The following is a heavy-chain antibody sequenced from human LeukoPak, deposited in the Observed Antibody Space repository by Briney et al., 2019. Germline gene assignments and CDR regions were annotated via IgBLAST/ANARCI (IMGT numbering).Heavy chain of an antibody. J-gene: IGHJ4*02. CDR3: ARTYYDFWSGYYGSYYFDY. CDR1: GGSISSSSYY. D-gene: IGHD3-3*01. CDR2: IYYSGST. Sequence: PSETLSLTCTVSGGSISSSSYYWGWIRQPPGKGLEWIGYIYYSGSTNYNPSLKSRVTISVDTSKNQFSLKLSSVTAADTAVYYCARTYYDFWSGYYGSYYFDYWGQGTPVTVSS. V-gene: IGHV4-61*05.